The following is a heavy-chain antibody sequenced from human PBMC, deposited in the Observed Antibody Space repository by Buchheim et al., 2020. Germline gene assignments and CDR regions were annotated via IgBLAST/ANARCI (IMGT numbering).Heavy chain of an antibody. D-gene: IGHD5-24*01. CDR3: ARENRDGYRNGVDV. CDR1: GGSISNSAYF. CDR2: IRYSGTT. Sequence: QLQLQESGPGLVKPSETLSLTCTVSGGSISNSAYFWGWIRQPPGKGPEWIATIRYSGTTYFNPSLQNRVTISVDTSKNQFSLTLRSVTAAVTALYYCARENRDGYRNGVDVWGQGTT. V-gene: IGHV4-39*07. J-gene: IGHJ6*02.